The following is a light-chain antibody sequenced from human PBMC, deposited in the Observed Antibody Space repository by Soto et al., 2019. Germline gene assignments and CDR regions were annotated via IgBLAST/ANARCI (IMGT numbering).Light chain of an antibody. V-gene: IGLV1-44*01. Sequence: QSVLTQPPSASGTPGQRVTISCSGSSSNIGSNAVNWYQQLPGTAPKLLIHSYNQRPSGVPDRFSDSKSGTSASLAIRGLHSEDEAEYYCAAWDDSLNGYVFGTGTKLTVL. CDR3: AAWDDSLNGYV. CDR2: SYN. CDR1: SSNIGSNA. J-gene: IGLJ1*01.